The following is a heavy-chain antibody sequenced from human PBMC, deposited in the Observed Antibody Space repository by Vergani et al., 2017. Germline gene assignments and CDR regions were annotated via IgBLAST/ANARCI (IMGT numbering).Heavy chain of an antibody. V-gene: IGHV3-33*05. CDR3: TRDWVYCSSTSCYKGGADY. D-gene: IGHD2-2*02. J-gene: IGHJ4*02. Sequence: QVQLVESGGNLVQPGRSLRLSCAAAGFKFSNFGMHWVRQVPGKGLEWVAFISYNGGNQYYADSVQGRFTISRDNTKNILYLQMSSLRVEDTALYYWTRDWVYCSSTSCYKGGADYWGQGTLVTVSS. CDR2: ISYNGGNQ. CDR1: GFKFSNFG.